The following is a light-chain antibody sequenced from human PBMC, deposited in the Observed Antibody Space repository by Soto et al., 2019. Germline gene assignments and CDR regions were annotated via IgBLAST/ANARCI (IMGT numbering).Light chain of an antibody. V-gene: IGKV3-20*01. CDR2: GAS. CDR1: QSVSSSY. Sequence: SPGTLSLSPGERATLSCRASQSVSSSYLAWYQQKPGQAPRLLIYGASSRATGIPDRFSGSGSGTDFTLTISRLEPEDFAVYYCQQYGSSLSLTFGQGTRLEIK. CDR3: QQYGSSLSLT. J-gene: IGKJ5*01.